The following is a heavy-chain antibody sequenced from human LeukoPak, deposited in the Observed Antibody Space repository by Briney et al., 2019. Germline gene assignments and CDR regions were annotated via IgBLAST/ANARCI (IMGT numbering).Heavy chain of an antibody. CDR2: INHSGST. J-gene: IGHJ4*02. CDR1: GGSFSGYY. CDR3: ARDGILTGYFDY. Sequence: KPSETLSLTCAVYGGSFSGYYWSWIRQPPGKGLEWIGEINHSGSTNYNPSLKSRVTISVDTSKNQFSLKLSSVTAADTAVYYCARDGILTGYFDYWGQGTLVTVSS. D-gene: IGHD3-9*01. V-gene: IGHV4-34*01.